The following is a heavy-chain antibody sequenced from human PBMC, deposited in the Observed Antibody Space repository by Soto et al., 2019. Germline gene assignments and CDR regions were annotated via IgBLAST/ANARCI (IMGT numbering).Heavy chain of an antibody. Sequence: GGSLRLSCAASGFTFSSYGMHWVRQAPGKGLEWVAVISYDGSNKYYADSVKGRFTISRDNSKNTLYLQMNSLRAEDTAVYYCAKRDYYDSSGSVYYYGMDVWGQGTTVTAP. D-gene: IGHD3-22*01. J-gene: IGHJ6*02. CDR1: GFTFSSYG. CDR3: AKRDYYDSSGSVYYYGMDV. CDR2: ISYDGSNK. V-gene: IGHV3-30*18.